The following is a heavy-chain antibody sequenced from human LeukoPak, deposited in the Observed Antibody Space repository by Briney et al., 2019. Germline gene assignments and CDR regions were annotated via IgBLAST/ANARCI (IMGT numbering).Heavy chain of an antibody. CDR2: INHSGST. Sequence: PSETLSLTYAVYGGSFSGYYWSWIRQPPGKGLEWIGEINHSGSTNYNPSLKSRVTISVDTSKNQFSLKLSSVTAADTAVYYCARYGSGNYFDYWGQGTLVTVSS. CDR1: GGSFSGYY. D-gene: IGHD3-10*01. J-gene: IGHJ4*02. CDR3: ARYGSGNYFDY. V-gene: IGHV4-34*01.